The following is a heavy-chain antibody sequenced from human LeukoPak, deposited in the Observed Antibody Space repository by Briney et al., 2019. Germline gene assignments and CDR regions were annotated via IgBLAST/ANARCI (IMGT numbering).Heavy chain of an antibody. CDR1: GGSISSSSYY. CDR2: IYYSGST. J-gene: IGHJ4*02. Sequence: PSETLSLTCTVSGGSISSSSYYWGWIRQPPGKGLEWIGSIYYSGSTNYNPSLKSRVTISVDTSKNQFSLKLSSVTAADTAVYYCARDQDSSGYLDYWGQGTLVTVSS. V-gene: IGHV4-39*07. D-gene: IGHD3-22*01. CDR3: ARDQDSSGYLDY.